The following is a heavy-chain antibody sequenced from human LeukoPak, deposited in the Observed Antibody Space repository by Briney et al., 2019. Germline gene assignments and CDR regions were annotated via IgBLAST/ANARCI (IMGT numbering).Heavy chain of an antibody. CDR2: INPNSGGT. D-gene: IGHD4-17*01. CDR1: GYTFTGYY. V-gene: IGHV1-2*02. J-gene: IGHJ4*02. CDR3: ARGYTVTTMAGLVSY. Sequence: GASVKVSCKASGYTFTGYYMHWVRQAPGQGLEWMGWINPNSGGTNYAQKFQGRVTMTRVTSISTAYMELSRLRSDDTAVYYCARGYTVTTMAGLVSYRGQGTLVTVSS.